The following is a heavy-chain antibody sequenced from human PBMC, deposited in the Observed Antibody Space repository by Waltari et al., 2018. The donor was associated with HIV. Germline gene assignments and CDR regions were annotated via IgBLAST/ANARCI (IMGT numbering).Heavy chain of an antibody. V-gene: IGHV2-5*02. D-gene: IGHD6-19*01. CDR2: IYWDDDK. CDR1: GFSLSTSGVG. J-gene: IGHJ5*02. Sequence: QITLKESGPTLVKPTQTLTLTCTFSGFSLSTSGVGVGWLRQSPGKALEWLARIYWDDDKRYSPSLKSRLTITKDTAKNQVVLTMTNMDPVDTATYYCAQVSIAVAGTGWFDPWGQGTLVTVSS. CDR3: AQVSIAVAGTGWFDP.